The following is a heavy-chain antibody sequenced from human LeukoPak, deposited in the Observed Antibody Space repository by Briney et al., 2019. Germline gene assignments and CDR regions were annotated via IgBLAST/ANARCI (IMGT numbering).Heavy chain of an antibody. CDR2: IYYSGRN. D-gene: IGHD3-10*01. CDR1: GGSISSHY. J-gene: IGHJ6*03. V-gene: IGHV4-59*11. Sequence: SETLSLTCTVSGGSISSHYWSWVRQPPGKGLEGVGDIYYSGRNKLNPSLKSRVTISVDTSKNQFSLKLSSVTAADTAVYYCARDRLYYYGSGSYQFYYYYYYMDVWGKGTTVTVSS. CDR3: ARDRLYYYGSGSYQFYYYYYYMDV.